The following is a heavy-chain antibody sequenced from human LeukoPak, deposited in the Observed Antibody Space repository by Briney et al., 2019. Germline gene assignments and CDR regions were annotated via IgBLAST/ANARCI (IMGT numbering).Heavy chain of an antibody. Sequence: GGSLRLSCVASGFTFSSYWMHWVRQAPGKGLVWVSRINSDGSSTSYADSVKGRFTISRDNAKNTLYLQMNSLRAEDTAVYYCAREGYSSGYIDYWGQGTLVTVSS. CDR2: INSDGSST. D-gene: IGHD3-22*01. J-gene: IGHJ4*02. CDR3: AREGYSSGYIDY. CDR1: GFTFSSYW. V-gene: IGHV3-74*01.